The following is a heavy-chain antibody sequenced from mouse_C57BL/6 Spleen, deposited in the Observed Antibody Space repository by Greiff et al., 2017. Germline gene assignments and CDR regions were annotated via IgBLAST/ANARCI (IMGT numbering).Heavy chain of an antibody. CDR2: IDPSDSYT. Sequence: QVQLQQPGAELVMPGASVKLSCKASGYTFTSYWMHWVKQRPGQGLEWIGEIDPSDSYTSYNQKFKGKSTLTVDKSSSTAYMQLSSLTSEDSAVXYCARGDYGRYYYAMDYWGQGTSVTVSS. CDR3: ARGDYGRYYYAMDY. J-gene: IGHJ4*01. D-gene: IGHD2-4*01. CDR1: GYTFTSYW. V-gene: IGHV1-69*01.